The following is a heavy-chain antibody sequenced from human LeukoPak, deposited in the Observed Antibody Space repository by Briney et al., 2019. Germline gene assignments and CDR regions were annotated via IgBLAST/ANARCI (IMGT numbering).Heavy chain of an antibody. CDR1: GFTFSDYY. CDR3: ARLRSGYSYGSHVYYYYYMDV. D-gene: IGHD5-18*01. Sequence: GGSLRLSCAASGFTFSDYYMSWIRQAPGKGLEWVSYISSSGSTIYYADSVKGRFTISRDNAKNSLYLQMNSLRAEDTALYHCARLRSGYSYGSHVYYYYYMDVWGKGTTVTISS. V-gene: IGHV3-11*01. J-gene: IGHJ6*03. CDR2: ISSSGSTI.